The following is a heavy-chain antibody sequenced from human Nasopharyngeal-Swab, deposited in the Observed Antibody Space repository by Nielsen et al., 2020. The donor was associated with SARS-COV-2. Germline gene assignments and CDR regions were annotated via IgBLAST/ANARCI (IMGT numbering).Heavy chain of an antibody. CDR2: IRSKAYGGTT. V-gene: IGHV3-49*04. J-gene: IGHJ4*02. D-gene: IGHD3-3*01. Sequence: GESLKISCTASGFTFGDYAMSWVRQAPGKGPEWVGFIRSKAYGGTTEYAASVKGRFTISRDDSKSIAYLQMNSLKTEDTAVCYCTRNDFWSGYYFDYWGQGTLVTVSS. CDR1: GFTFGDYA. CDR3: TRNDFWSGYYFDY.